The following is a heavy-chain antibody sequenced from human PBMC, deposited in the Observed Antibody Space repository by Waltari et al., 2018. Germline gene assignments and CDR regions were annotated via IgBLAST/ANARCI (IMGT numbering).Heavy chain of an antibody. Sequence: LVESGGGVVQSGRSIRVSCAALGFTFLNWILPWVRQAPGKGLEWVAAMSYDGISRYYADSVKGRFTIGGDDSKNTVYLQIDSLRPEDTAVYYCAREGGTSGYSGYFDHWGQGTLVTVSS. CDR3: AREGGTSGYSGYFDH. D-gene: IGHD2-15*01. V-gene: IGHV3-30*01. J-gene: IGHJ4*02. CDR1: GFTFLNWI. CDR2: MSYDGISR.